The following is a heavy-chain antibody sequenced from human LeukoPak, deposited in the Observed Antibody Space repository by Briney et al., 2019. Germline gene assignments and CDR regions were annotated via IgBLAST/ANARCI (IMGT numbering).Heavy chain of an antibody. V-gene: IGHV4-34*01. D-gene: IGHD3-16*02. CDR3: ARGPYDYVWGSYRSFDY. Sequence: SETLSLTCAVYGGSFSGYYWSWIRQPPGKGLEWIGAINHSGSTTYNPSLKSRVTISVDTSKNQFSLKLSSVTAADTAVYYCARGPYDYVWGSYRSFDYWGQGTLVTVSS. CDR2: INHSGST. J-gene: IGHJ4*02. CDR1: GGSFSGYY.